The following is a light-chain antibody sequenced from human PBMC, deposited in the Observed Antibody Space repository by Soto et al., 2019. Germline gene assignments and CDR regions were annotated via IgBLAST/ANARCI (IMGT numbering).Light chain of an antibody. CDR2: NQS. CDR3: QQYGHPWHT. V-gene: IGKV3-20*01. J-gene: IGKJ2*01. Sequence: EIVLKQSPGTLSLSPGDRATLSCRASQSVNIYFACYQHNPGQAPRLLIFNQSRRATGIPDRFSGSGSETDFTLNISRLEPEDFAMYDCQQYGHPWHTLGHGTKLDIK. CDR1: QSVNIY.